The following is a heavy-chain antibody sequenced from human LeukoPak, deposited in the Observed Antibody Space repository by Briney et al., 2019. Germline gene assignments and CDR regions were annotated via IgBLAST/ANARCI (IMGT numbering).Heavy chain of an antibody. D-gene: IGHD2-15*01. CDR3: VKDKYPVVVAAARDY. CDR2: ISSNGGIT. Sequence: GGSLRLSCSVSGFTFSNYDMHWVRRAPGRGVEYVTDISSNGGITYYADSVKGRFTVSRDNSENMLYLQLNSLRAEDTAVYYCVKDKYPVVVAAARDYWGQGILVTVSS. V-gene: IGHV3-64D*09. CDR1: GFTFSNYD. J-gene: IGHJ4*02.